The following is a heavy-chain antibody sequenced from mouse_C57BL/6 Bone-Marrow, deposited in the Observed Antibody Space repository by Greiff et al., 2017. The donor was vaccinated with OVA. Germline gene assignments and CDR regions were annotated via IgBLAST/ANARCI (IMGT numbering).Heavy chain of an antibody. V-gene: IGHV14-4*01. J-gene: IGHJ2*01. CDR2: IDPENGDT. Sequence: EVKLQESGAELVRPGASVKLSCTASGFNIKDDYMHWVKQRPEQGLEWIGWIDPENGDTEYASKFQGKATITADTSSNTAYLQLSSLTSEDTAVYYCTLGFITTVVATRDYWGQGTTLTVSS. D-gene: IGHD1-1*01. CDR1: GFNIKDDY. CDR3: TLGFITTVVATRDY.